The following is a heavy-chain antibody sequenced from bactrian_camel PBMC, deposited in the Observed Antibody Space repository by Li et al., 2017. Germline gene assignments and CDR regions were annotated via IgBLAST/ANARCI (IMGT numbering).Heavy chain of an antibody. CDR3: AVYDAYAGRCSFREDYYDY. CDR1: GNTYNINC. J-gene: IGHJ4*01. Sequence: HVQLVESGGGSVQAGGSLRLTCTVSGNTYNINCMGWFRQGPGQQREGVANIHNDGRTYYVDSVKGRFILSQDNAKTTMFLQMNDLKPEDTAMYHCAVYDAYAGRCSFREDYYDYWGPGTQVTVS. D-gene: IGHD2*01. CDR2: IHNDGRT. V-gene: IGHV3S53*01.